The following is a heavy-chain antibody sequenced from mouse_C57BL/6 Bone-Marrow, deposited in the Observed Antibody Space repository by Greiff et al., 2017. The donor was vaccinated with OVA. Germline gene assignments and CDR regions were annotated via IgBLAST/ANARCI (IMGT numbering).Heavy chain of an antibody. Sequence: DVMLVESGGGLVQPKGSLKLSCAASGFSFNTYAMNWVRQAPGKGLEWVARIRSKSNNYATYYADSVKDRFTISRDDSESMLYLQMNNLKTEDTAMYYCVRHRGSSPYYYAMDYWGQGTSVTVSS. D-gene: IGHD1-1*01. V-gene: IGHV10-1*01. J-gene: IGHJ4*01. CDR2: IRSKSNNYAT. CDR3: VRHRGSSPYYYAMDY. CDR1: GFSFNTYA.